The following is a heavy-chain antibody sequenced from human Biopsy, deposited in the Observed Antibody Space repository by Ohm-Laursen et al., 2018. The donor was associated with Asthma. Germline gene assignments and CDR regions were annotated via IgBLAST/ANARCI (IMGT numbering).Heavy chain of an antibody. J-gene: IGHJ4*02. CDR2: VYHSGET. CDR1: GDSLRSTNY. Sequence: SDTLSLTCTVSGDSLRSTNYWAWVRQPPGNRLEWIGSVYHSGETYYSSSLRSRLTMSVDTSKNQFSLRLTSVTAADTAVYLCVRHQYSSSWSTFDYWGQGALVTVSS. CDR3: VRHQYSSSWSTFDY. D-gene: IGHD3-22*01. V-gene: IGHV4-39*01.